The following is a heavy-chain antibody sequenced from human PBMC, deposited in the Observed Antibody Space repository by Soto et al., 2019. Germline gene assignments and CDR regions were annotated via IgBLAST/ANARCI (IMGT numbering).Heavy chain of an antibody. CDR3: ASGHDAYKVRY. CDR2: IYYTGNT. V-gene: IGHV4-31*03. Sequence: QVQLQESGPGLVKPSQTLSLTCTVSGGSISSGGTGSYWTWIRQLPGKGLEWIGYIYYTGNTYYNTSLKSRHTISIDTSENQFSLKLTSVTAADTAVYFCASGHDAYKVRYWGQGTLVTVSS. D-gene: IGHD1-1*01. CDR1: GGSISSGGTGSY. J-gene: IGHJ4*02.